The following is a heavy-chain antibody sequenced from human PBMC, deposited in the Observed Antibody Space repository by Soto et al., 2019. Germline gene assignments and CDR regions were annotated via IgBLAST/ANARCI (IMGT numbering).Heavy chain of an antibody. Sequence: GASVKVSCKASGYTFTSYGISWVRQAPGQGLGWMGWISAYNGNTNYAQELQGRVTMTTDTSTSTAYMELRSLRSDDTAVYYCARVKNYDFWSGYSPYGMDVWGQGTTVTVSS. J-gene: IGHJ6*02. CDR2: ISAYNGNT. V-gene: IGHV1-18*04. D-gene: IGHD3-3*01. CDR3: ARVKNYDFWSGYSPYGMDV. CDR1: GYTFTSYG.